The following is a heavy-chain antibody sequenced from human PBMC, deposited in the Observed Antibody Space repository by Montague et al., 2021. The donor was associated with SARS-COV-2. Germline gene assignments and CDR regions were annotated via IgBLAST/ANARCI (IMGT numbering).Heavy chain of an antibody. V-gene: IGHV3-11*03. CDR2: ISTRSTYT. CDR3: ASFTMVRGAPGYGMDV. Sequence: SRRLSCAASGFTSSDCYMTWIRQAPGKGLEWLSYISTRSTYTNYADSVKGRFTISRDDAKNSLYLQMNSLRAEDTAVYYCASFTMVRGAPGYGMDVWGQGTTVTVSS. CDR1: GFTSSDCY. J-gene: IGHJ6*02. D-gene: IGHD3-10*01.